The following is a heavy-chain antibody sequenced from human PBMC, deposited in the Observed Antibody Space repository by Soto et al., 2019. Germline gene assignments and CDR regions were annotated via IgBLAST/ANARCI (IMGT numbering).Heavy chain of an antibody. Sequence: XGSLRLTCAASGFTFSNYAMFWVRQAPGKGLEWVSAIARAGDLIRYADSVKGRFTISRDNSNNTLYLQMRSLRAEDTAIYFCAKSLTVQVLYYFDTWGPGTQVTVSS. CDR2: IARAGDLI. D-gene: IGHD2-2*02. CDR3: AKSLTVQVLYYFDT. J-gene: IGHJ5*02. V-gene: IGHV3-23*01. CDR1: GFTFSNYA.